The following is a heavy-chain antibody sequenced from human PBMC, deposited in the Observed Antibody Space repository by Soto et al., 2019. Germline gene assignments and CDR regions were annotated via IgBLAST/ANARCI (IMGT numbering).Heavy chain of an antibody. CDR3: ARAYCGGDCHWDAYGMDA. V-gene: IGHV3-21*01. J-gene: IGHJ6*02. D-gene: IGHD2-21*02. CDR1: GFTFSIYN. Sequence: GGSLRLSCAVSGFTFSIYNMNLVRQSPGKGLEWVSSICSYSRYIYYADSVKGRFTISRDNAKNSLYLQMNSLRAEATAVYYCARAYCGGDCHWDAYGMDAWGQGNTVTVSS. CDR2: ICSYSRYI.